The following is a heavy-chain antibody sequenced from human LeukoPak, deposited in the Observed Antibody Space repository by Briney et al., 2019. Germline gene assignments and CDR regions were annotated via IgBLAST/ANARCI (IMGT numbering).Heavy chain of an antibody. CDR1: GGTFSSYA. CDR3: ARLWDYSSGYNDY. CDR2: MIPIFGTA. V-gene: IGHV1-69*05. D-gene: IGHD3-22*01. Sequence: SVKVSCKASGGTFSSYAISWVRQAPGQELEWMGGMIPIFGTANYAQKFQGRVTITTDESTSTAYMELSSLRSEDTAVYYCARLWDYSSGYNDYWGQGTLVTVSS. J-gene: IGHJ4*02.